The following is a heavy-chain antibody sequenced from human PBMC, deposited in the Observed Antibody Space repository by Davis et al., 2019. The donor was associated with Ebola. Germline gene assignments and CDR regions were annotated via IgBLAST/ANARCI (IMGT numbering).Heavy chain of an antibody. CDR2: ISSSSSTI. J-gene: IGHJ2*01. CDR1: GFTFSSYS. V-gene: IGHV3-48*02. D-gene: IGHD4-17*01. Sequence: GGSLRLSCAASGFTFSSYSMNWVRQAPGKGLEWVSYISSSSSTIYYADSVKGRFTISRDNAKNSLYLQMNSLRDEDTAVYYCARVRDGDYVGWYFDLWGRGTLVTVSS. CDR3: ARVRDGDYVGWYFDL.